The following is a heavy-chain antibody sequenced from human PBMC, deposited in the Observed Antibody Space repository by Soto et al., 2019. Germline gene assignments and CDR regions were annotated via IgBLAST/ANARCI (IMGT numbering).Heavy chain of an antibody. CDR2: NISIIRYT. D-gene: IGHD3-16*02. CDR3: ARVYTQDFGFVWGGYREKSGRGTH. V-gene: IGHV3-11*06. CDR1: GFTFSNYY. Sequence: KPGGSLRLSCAASGFTFSNYYRGWIRHAPRKGLVGGAYNISIIRYTNYAASVNGRFTISRDNAKNSLYLQMNSLRAEDSAVYYCARVYTQDFGFVWGGYREKSGRGTHWGQGTLVTVSS. J-gene: IGHJ1*01.